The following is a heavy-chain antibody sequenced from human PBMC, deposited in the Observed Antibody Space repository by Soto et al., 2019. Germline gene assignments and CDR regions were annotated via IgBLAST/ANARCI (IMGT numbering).Heavy chain of an antibody. Sequence: QLQLQESGPGLVKPSETLSLTCTVSGGSINNSSFYWRWVRQPPGKRLEWIGSIYYSGSAYYNPSLKSRLTISVDTSKNQFSLNLSSVTAADTAVYFCARRPLVRGIIPYYFDSWGQGTLVTVSS. J-gene: IGHJ4*02. CDR3: ARRPLVRGIIPYYFDS. V-gene: IGHV4-39*01. D-gene: IGHD3-10*01. CDR2: IYYSGSA. CDR1: GGSINNSSFY.